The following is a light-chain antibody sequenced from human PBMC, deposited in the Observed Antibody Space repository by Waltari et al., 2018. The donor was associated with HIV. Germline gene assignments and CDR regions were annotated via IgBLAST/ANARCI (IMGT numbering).Light chain of an antibody. V-gene: IGLV2-14*01. Sequence: QSALTQPASVSGSPGQSITISCTGTSSDRGGYKCVPWSHQPPDKAPNFIIYEVSNRPSEISNRFSGSKSGNTASLTISELQAEDEADYYCSSFTGTTALVFGGGTKLTVL. CDR3: SSFTGTTALV. J-gene: IGLJ3*02. CDR1: SSDRGGYKC. CDR2: EVS.